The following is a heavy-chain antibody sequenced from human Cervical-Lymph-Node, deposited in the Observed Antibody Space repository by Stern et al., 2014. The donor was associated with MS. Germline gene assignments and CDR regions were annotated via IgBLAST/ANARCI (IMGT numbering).Heavy chain of an antibody. Sequence: EVQLVESGGGLVQPGGSLRLSCVDSGFTFANYWMHWVRPVPGKGLGWGARTNEDGSITSYADSVKGRFTISRDNAQNTLYLQMNNLRAEDTAIYYCVRDLVGRYDHWGQGTLVTVSS. V-gene: IGHV3-74*03. CDR1: GFTFANYW. CDR3: VRDLVGRYDH. J-gene: IGHJ4*02. CDR2: TNEDGSIT. D-gene: IGHD3-10*01.